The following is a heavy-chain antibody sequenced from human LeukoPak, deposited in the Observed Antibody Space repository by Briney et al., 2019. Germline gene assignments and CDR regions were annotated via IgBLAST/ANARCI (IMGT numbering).Heavy chain of an antibody. V-gene: IGHV3-21*01. CDR3: ARSYPIRYFDY. Sequence: GGSLRLSCAASGFTFSSYSMNWVRQAPGKGLEGVSSISSSSSYIYYADSVKGRFTISRDNAKNSLYLQMNSLRAEDTAVYYCARSYPIRYFDYWGQGTLVTVSS. CDR1: GFTFSSYS. J-gene: IGHJ4*02. CDR2: ISSSSSYI. D-gene: IGHD3-10*01.